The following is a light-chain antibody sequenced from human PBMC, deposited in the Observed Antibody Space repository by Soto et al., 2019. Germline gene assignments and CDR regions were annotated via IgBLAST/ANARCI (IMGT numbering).Light chain of an antibody. CDR2: AAS. V-gene: IGKV1-27*01. Sequence: DIQMTQSPSSLSASVGDRVTITCRASQGISNYLAWYQQKPGKVPKLLIYAASTLQSGVPSRFSGSGSGTEYTPTTSSLQPEDVATYYCQKYNSTPPTFGQGTKVEIK. CDR3: QKYNSTPPT. J-gene: IGKJ1*01. CDR1: QGISNY.